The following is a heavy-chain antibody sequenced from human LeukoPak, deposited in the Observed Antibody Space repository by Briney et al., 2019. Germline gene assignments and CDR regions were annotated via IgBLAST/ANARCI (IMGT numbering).Heavy chain of an antibody. V-gene: IGHV1-69*13. D-gene: IGHD6-19*01. CDR3: ARDIGYSSGWSPFDY. J-gene: IGHJ4*02. CDR2: IIPIFGTA. Sequence: SVNVSCKASGGTFSSYAISWVRQAPGQGLEWMGGIIPIFGTANYAQKFQGRVTITADESTSTAYMELSSLRSEDTAVYYCARDIGYSSGWSPFDYWGQGTLVTVSS. CDR1: GGTFSSYA.